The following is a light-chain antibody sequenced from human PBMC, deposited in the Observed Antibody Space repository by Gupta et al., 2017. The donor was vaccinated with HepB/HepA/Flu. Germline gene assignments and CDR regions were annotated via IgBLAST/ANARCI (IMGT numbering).Light chain of an antibody. J-gene: IGLJ3*02. CDR2: DVS. V-gene: IGLV2-14*01. CDR3: SSFARGYTLVL. Sequence: QSALTQPASVSGSPGQSITISCTGSSSDVGGYNAVSWYQQYPGKAPKLLIYDVSNRPSGVFYRFSGSKSGDKASLTISGLQPEDEAVYYGSSFARGYTLVLCGGGTKLTVL. CDR1: SSDVGGYNA.